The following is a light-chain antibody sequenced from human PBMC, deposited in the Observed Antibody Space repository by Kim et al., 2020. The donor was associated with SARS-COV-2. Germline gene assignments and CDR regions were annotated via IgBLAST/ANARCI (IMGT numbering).Light chain of an antibody. Sequence: EILLTQSPGTLSLSPGERATLSCRASQTISTHLAWYQHKPGQAPRLLLYDASSRATGIPARFSGSGSGTDFTLTISGLEPEDFAVYFCQQRNTWPITFGQWTRLEIK. CDR3: QQRNTWPIT. J-gene: IGKJ5*01. CDR2: DAS. CDR1: QTISTH. V-gene: IGKV3-11*01.